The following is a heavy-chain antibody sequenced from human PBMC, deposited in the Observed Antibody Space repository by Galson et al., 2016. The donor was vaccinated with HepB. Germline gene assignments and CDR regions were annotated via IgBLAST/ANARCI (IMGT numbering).Heavy chain of an antibody. CDR2: IKQDGNER. CDR3: VRSYGFWSSYFDY. V-gene: IGHV3-7*03. J-gene: IGHJ4*02. D-gene: IGHD3-3*01. Sequence: SLRLSCAASGFSFSGYWMNWVRQAPGKGLETVANIKQDGNERNYVDSVKGRFTISRDNAKNSLILQMNSLRAEDSAVYYCVRSYGFWSSYFDYWGQGILVTVSS. CDR1: GFSFSGYW.